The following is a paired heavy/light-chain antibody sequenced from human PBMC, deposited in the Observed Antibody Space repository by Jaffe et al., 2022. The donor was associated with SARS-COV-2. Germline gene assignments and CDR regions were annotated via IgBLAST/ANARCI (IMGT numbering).Heavy chain of an antibody. V-gene: IGHV3-7*03. Sequence: VQVVESGGGSVQPGGSLRLSCTTSGFNFGGYWMAWVRQAPGKGLEWVANINHGGSETYYVESVEGRFTISRDNAKSSLYLQLAGLRPEDTAFYYCMGSSFFTYWGRGMLVTVAS. CDR1: GFNFGGYW. J-gene: IGHJ4*02. D-gene: IGHD2-2*01. CDR3: MGSSFFTY. CDR2: INHGGSET.
Light chain of an antibody. CDR2: DVN. CDR3: SLSYYGKTF. CDR1: AGDVNSGHF. Sequence: QAVVTQESSMTVSPGGTVTLTCASSAGDVNSGHFPYWFQQKSGQAPRTVIYDVNEKQSWTPARFSGSLLGGKAALTLTGAQPEDEADYFCSLSYYGKTFFGGGTRLTVL. V-gene: IGLV7-46*01. J-gene: IGLJ2*01.